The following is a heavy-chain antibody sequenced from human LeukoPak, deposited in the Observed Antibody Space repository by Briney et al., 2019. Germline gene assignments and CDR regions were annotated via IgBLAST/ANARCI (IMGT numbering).Heavy chain of an antibody. V-gene: IGHV4-39*01. J-gene: IGHJ3*01. D-gene: IGHD2-8*02. Sequence: SETLSLTCTVSGASISSGTYFWGWFRQPPGKGLEWIGTIYYSGGPYYNPSLKSRVTISVDASKNQFSLRLNSVTAADTAVYYCAVAGARYSDTGGLYAFDFWGRGTMVTVSS. CDR3: AVAGARYSDTGGLYAFDF. CDR1: GASISSGTYF. CDR2: IYYSGGP.